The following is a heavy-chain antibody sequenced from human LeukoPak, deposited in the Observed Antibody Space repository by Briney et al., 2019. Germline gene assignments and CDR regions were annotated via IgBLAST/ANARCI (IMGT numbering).Heavy chain of an antibody. CDR3: ASRGIAAAGPLFDY. J-gene: IGHJ4*02. V-gene: IGHV1-69*05. CDR2: IIPIFGTA. CDR1: GGTFSSYA. D-gene: IGHD6-13*01. Sequence: SVKVSCKASGGTFSSYAISWVRQAPGQGLEWMGRIIPIFGTANYEQKFQGRVTITTDESTSTAYMELSSLRSEDTAVYYCASRGIAAAGPLFDYWGQGTLVTVSS.